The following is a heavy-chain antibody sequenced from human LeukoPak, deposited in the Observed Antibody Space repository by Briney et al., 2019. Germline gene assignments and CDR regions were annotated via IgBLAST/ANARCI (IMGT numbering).Heavy chain of an antibody. CDR3: ARLLGYCVGGSCNLGRFPGDVDF. CDR2: IYYSGRT. D-gene: IGHD2-15*01. CDR1: GDSISSNNYY. V-gene: IGHV4-39*01. Sequence: SETLSLTCTVSGDSISSNNYYWGWIRQPPVKGLEWIGTIYYSGRTYYNSSLKSRVNISVDTSKNQFSLKLSSVTAADTAVYFCARLLGYCVGGSCNLGRFPGDVDFWGQGTLVTVSS. J-gene: IGHJ4*02.